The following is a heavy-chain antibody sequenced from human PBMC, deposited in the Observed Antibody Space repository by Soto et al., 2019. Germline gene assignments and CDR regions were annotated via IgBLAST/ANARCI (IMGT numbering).Heavy chain of an antibody. J-gene: IGHJ5*02. CDR3: ARLLGWSNYNYFGP. CDR1: GGSISSTTFY. D-gene: IGHD6-19*01. CDR2: ISYRGST. V-gene: IGHV4-39*01. Sequence: SSETLSLTCSVSGGSISSTTFYWGWIRQPPRQGLELIGSISYRGSTSYNPSLKSRVTISVDTSKNQFSLRLTSVTAADTAVYYCARLLGWSNYNYFGPWGQGTLVTVSS.